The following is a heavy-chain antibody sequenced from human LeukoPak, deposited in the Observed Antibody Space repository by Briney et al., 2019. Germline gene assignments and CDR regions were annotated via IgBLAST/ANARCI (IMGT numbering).Heavy chain of an antibody. CDR1: GGSISSYY. Sequence: SETLSLTCTVSGGSISSYYWSWIRQPAGKGLEWIGRIYTSGSTNYNPSLKSRVTISVDTSKNQFSLKLSSVTAADTAVYYCARALAVAGERDYYYYYMDVWGKGTTVTISS. J-gene: IGHJ6*03. V-gene: IGHV4-4*07. D-gene: IGHD6-19*01. CDR2: IYTSGST. CDR3: ARALAVAGERDYYYYYMDV.